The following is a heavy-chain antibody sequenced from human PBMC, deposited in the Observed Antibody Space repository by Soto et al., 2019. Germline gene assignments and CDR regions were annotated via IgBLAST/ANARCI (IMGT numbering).Heavy chain of an antibody. D-gene: IGHD3-3*01. CDR1: GFTFSRYG. V-gene: IGHV3-33*01. CDR2: IWYDGSNK. J-gene: IGHJ4*02. CDR3: TREELSGSGYSDC. Sequence: GGSLRLSCAASGFTFSRYGVGWVRQAPGKGLEWVAFIWYDGSNKYYADSVKGRFTISRDNSRNTMYLQMNSLRAEDTGIYYCTREELSGSGYSDCWGQGTPVTVSS.